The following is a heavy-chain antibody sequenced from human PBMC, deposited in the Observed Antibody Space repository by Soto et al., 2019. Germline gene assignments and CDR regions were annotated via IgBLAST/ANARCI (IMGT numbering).Heavy chain of an antibody. J-gene: IGHJ4*02. CDR1: GYTFTGYY. Sequence: ASVKVSCKASGYTFTGYYMHWVRQAPGQGLEWMGWINPNSGGTNYAQKFQGRVTMTRDTSISTAYMELNRLRSDDTAVYYCARDLRYFDWLPYYWGQGTLVTVSS. V-gene: IGHV1-2*02. D-gene: IGHD3-9*01. CDR3: ARDLRYFDWLPYY. CDR2: INPNSGGT.